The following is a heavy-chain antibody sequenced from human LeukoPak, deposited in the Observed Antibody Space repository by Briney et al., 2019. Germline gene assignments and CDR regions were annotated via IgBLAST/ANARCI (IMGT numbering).Heavy chain of an antibody. J-gene: IGHJ4*02. D-gene: IGHD3-3*01. CDR3: ARVSRSRGEWLFDY. CDR2: INTNTGNP. CDR1: GYTFTSYA. V-gene: IGHV7-4-1*01. Sequence: ASVKVSCKASGYTFTSYAMNWVRQAPGQGLEWMGWINTNTGNPTYVQGFTGRFVFSLDTSVGTAYLQIGSLKAEDTAVYYCARVSRSRGEWLFDYWGQGTLVTVSS.